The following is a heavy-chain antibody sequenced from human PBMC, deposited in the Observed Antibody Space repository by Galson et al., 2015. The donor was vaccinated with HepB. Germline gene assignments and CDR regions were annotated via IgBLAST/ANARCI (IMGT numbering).Heavy chain of an antibody. V-gene: IGHV3-53*01. CDR3: ARGGRTTEYYESWSGVRDYYYYMDV. CDR1: GFTVSTNY. CDR2: IYSDGNT. D-gene: IGHD3-3*01. J-gene: IGHJ6*03. Sequence: SLRLSCAASGFTVSTNYMTWVRQAPGKGLEWVSVIYSDGNTYYADSVRGRFTVSRDNSKNTLYLQMSSLRAEDTALYYCARGGRTTEYYESWSGVRDYYYYMDVWGKGTTVTVAS.